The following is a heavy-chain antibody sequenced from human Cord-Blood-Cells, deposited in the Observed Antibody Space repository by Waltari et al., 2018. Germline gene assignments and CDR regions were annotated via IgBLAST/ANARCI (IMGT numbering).Heavy chain of an antibody. CDR2: IIPIFGTA. D-gene: IGHD3-10*01. Sequence: QVQLVQSGAEVKKPGASVKVSCTASGGTFSSYAIRWVRQAPGQGREWMGGIIPIFGTANYAQKFQGRVTITADESTSTAYMELSSLRSEDTAVYYCARDFGGSGSYYFDYWGQGTLVTVSS. V-gene: IGHV1-69*01. CDR3: ARDFGGSGSYYFDY. J-gene: IGHJ4*02. CDR1: GGTFSSYA.